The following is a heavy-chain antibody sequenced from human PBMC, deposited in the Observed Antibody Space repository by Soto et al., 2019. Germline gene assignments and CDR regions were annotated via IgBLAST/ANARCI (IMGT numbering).Heavy chain of an antibody. Sequence: GASVKVSCKASGYTFTGYYMHWVRQAPGQGLEWMGWINPNSGGTNYAQKFQGRVTMTRDTSISTEYMELSRLRSDDTAVYSCARGRTPYYQAHYWGQATLVTVYS. V-gene: IGHV1-2*02. CDR2: INPNSGGT. D-gene: IGHD2-2*01. J-gene: IGHJ4*02. CDR1: GYTFTGYY. CDR3: ARGRTPYYQAHY.